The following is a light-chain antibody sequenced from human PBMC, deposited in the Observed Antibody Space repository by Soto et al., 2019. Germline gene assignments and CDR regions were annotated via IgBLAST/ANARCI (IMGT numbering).Light chain of an antibody. CDR3: EQRSNSPLT. CDR2: DAS. J-gene: IGKJ5*01. V-gene: IGKV3-11*01. CDR1: QSFSNY. Sequence: EIVLTQSPATLSLSPGERATLSCRASQSFSNYLAWYQQKPGQAPRLLIYDASRRATGIPARFSGSGSGTAFTLTTSSLDPEDFPVYYCEQRSNSPLTFGRGTRLEIK.